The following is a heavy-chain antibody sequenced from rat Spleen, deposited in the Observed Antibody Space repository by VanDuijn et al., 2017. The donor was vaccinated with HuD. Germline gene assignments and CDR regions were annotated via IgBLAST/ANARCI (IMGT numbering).Heavy chain of an antibody. D-gene: IGHD4-3*01. J-gene: IGHJ4*01. V-gene: IGHV5-7*01. CDR1: GFTFSDYN. CDR2: ISYDGSST. CDR3: ARHGWGYGVMDA. Sequence: EVQLVESGGGLVQPGRSLTLSCVVSGFTFSDYNMVWVRQAPKKGLEWVATISYDGSSTYYRDPVKGRFTISRDNAKSTLYLQMDSLRSEDTATYYCARHGWGYGVMDAWGQGASVTVSS.